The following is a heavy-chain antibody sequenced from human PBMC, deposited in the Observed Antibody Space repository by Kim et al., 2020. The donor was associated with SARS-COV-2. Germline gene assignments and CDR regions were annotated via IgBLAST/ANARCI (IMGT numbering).Heavy chain of an antibody. V-gene: IGHV3-11*04. D-gene: IGHD5-12*01. CDR2: ISSSGSTI. J-gene: IGHJ6*02. CDR3: ARDVHDSGYDYLGYYYYGMDV. Sequence: GGSLRLSCAASGFTFSDYYMSWIRQAPGKGLEWVSYISSSGSTIYYADSVKGRFTISRDNAKNSLYLQMNSLRAEDTAVYYCARDVHDSGYDYLGYYYYGMDVWGQGTTVTVSS. CDR1: GFTFSDYY.